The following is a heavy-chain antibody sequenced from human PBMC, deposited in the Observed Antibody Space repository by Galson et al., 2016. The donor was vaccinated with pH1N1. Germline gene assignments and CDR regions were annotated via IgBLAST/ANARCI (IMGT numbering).Heavy chain of an antibody. J-gene: IGHJ4*02. Sequence: SLRLSCAASGFTLGDFYMDWVRQAPGKGLEWVGRITKRPEGYTTQEAASVKGRFIISREDSKDLLYLQMNSLKTEDTAVYYCTRENHHKFDYWGQGTLVTVSS. CDR1: GFTLGDFY. CDR2: ITKRPEGYTT. V-gene: IGHV3-72*01. CDR3: TRENHHKFDY.